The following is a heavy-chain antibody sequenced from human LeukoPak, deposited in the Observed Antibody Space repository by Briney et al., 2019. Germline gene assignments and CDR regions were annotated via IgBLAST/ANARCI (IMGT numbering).Heavy chain of an antibody. V-gene: IGHV4-59*11. CDR3: ARFSSGCTTASCYLTY. CDR2: IFSTGTT. CDR1: GGSLSNHY. J-gene: IGHJ4*02. Sequence: SSETLSLTCTVSGGSLSNHYWSWIRQPPGKGLELLGHIFSTGTTFYNPSLISRVSISLDTSRNQYFLRLTYVTAADTALYYCARFSSGCTTASCYLTYWGQGTLVTVSP. D-gene: IGHD2-2*01.